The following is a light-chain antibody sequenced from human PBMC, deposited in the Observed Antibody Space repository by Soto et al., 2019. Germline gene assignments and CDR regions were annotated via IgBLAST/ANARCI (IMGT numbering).Light chain of an antibody. V-gene: IGKV1-5*03. J-gene: IGKJ1*01. CDR1: QSISSW. CDR3: QQYKSYWT. Sequence: IQMTQSPSTLSASVGDRVTITCRASQSISSWLAWYQQKPGKAPKLLTYKASSLESGVPSRLSGSGSGTEFTLTISSMQPDDFATYYCQQYKSYWTFGQGTKVDI. CDR2: KAS.